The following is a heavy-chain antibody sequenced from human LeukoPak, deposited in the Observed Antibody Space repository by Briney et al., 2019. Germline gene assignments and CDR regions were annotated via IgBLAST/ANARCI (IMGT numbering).Heavy chain of an antibody. D-gene: IGHD2-21*02. CDR3: ARDGDAPMTDFDY. CDR1: GFTFSSYW. Sequence: GSLRLSCAASGFTFSSYWMCWVRQDPGKGLAWVSCIKTDGSITAYAGSVKGRFTISRDNAKNTLYLQMNSLRADDTAVYYCARDGDAPMTDFDYWGQGTLVTVSS. CDR2: IKTDGSIT. V-gene: IGHV3-74*01. J-gene: IGHJ4*02.